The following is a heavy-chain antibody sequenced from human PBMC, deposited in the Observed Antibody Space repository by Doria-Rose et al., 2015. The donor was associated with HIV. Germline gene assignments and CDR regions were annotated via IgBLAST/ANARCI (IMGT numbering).Heavy chain of an antibody. V-gene: IGHV2-26*01. CDR2: IFSDDDR. CDR1: GVSLSSPGMG. J-gene: IGHJ4*02. D-gene: IGHD6-13*01. Sequence: QVQLVQSGPVLVKPTETLTLTCTVSGVSLSSPGMGVSWIRQPPGKALEWLANIFSDDDRSYKTSLKSRLTISRGTSKSQVVPTMTDMDPVDTATYYCARIKSSRWYHKYYFDFWGQGTLVIVSA. CDR3: ARIKSSRWYHKYYFDF.